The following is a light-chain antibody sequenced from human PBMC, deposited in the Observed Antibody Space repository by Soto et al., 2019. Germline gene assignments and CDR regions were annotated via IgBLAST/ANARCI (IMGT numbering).Light chain of an antibody. CDR3: QQSYSTPHT. CDR1: QSMSSY. CDR2: AAS. J-gene: IGKJ5*01. Sequence: DIQMTQSPSSLSASVGDRVIITCRASQSMSSYLNWYQQKPGKAPKLLIYAASSLQSGVPSRFSGSGSGTDFTPTISSLQPEDFATYYCQQSYSTPHTFGQGTRLEIK. V-gene: IGKV1-39*01.